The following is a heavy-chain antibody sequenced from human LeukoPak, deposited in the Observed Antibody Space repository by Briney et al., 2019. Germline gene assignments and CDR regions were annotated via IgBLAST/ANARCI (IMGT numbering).Heavy chain of an antibody. Sequence: GGSLRLSCAASGFTFRNYAMSWVRQAPGKGLEWVSTISGSDGNTYFAGSVKGRFTISRDNFKNMLYLQMNSLRAEDTAVYFCAKGRGDGDNPGEPDDAFDIWGRGTMVTVSS. D-gene: IGHD5-24*01. CDR2: ISGSDGNT. CDR3: AKGRGDGDNPGEPDDAFDI. CDR1: GFTFRNYA. J-gene: IGHJ3*02. V-gene: IGHV3-23*01.